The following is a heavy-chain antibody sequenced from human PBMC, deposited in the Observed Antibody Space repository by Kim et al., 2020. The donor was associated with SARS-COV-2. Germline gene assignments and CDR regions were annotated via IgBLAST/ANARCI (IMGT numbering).Heavy chain of an antibody. CDR2: INQDGTDI. V-gene: IGHV3-7*01. Sequence: GGSLRLSCAASGFTFSNYWMTWVRQAPGKGLEFVANINQDGTDIYYVGSVKGRFTISRDNAKNSVYLQMNSLRAEDTAVYYCARGSPGYSCGFVYWGQGSLVTVSS. CDR3: ARGSPGYSCGFVY. J-gene: IGHJ4*02. CDR1: GFTFSNYW. D-gene: IGHD5-18*01.